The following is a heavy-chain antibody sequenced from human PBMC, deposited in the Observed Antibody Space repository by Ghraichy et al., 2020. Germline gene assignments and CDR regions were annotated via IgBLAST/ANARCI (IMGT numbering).Heavy chain of an antibody. CDR3: ARDRYYDSIGRYYYYYYGMDV. J-gene: IGHJ6*02. CDR1: GVSVSYNY. V-gene: IGHV3-66*01. D-gene: IGHD3-22*01. CDR2: IYADNSS. Sequence: GESLNISCAASGVSVSYNYMSWVRQAPGKGLEWVSLIYADNSSYYADYMKGRVTISRDNSKNTVYLQMNSLRAEDTAVYYCARDRYYDSIGRYYYYYYGMDVWGQGTTVTVSS.